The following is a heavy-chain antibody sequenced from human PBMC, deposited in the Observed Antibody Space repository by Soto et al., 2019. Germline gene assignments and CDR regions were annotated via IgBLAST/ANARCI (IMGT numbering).Heavy chain of an antibody. CDR1: GFTFSNYA. CDR3: AKSYCSGGSCVCFFDY. J-gene: IGHJ4*02. V-gene: IGHV3-23*01. D-gene: IGHD2-15*01. Sequence: GGSLRLSCAASGFTFSNYAMVWVRQAPGKGLEWVSTISGSGGNTNYADSVKGRFTISRDNSKNSLYLQMNDLRAEDTAVYYCAKSYCSGGSCVCFFDYWGQGTLVTVSS. CDR2: ISGSGGNT.